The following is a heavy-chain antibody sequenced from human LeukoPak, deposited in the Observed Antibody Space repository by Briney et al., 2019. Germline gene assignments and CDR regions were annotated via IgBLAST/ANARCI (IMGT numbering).Heavy chain of an antibody. Sequence: PSETLSLTCTVSGGSISGYYWSWIRQPAGRGLECFGRIYTGGSTNYNPSLKSRLTMSVDTSKNQFSLKLSSVTAADTAVYFCARVSVRGASSDSWGQGTLVTVSS. CDR1: GGSISGYY. CDR3: ARVSVRGASSDS. D-gene: IGHD1-26*01. V-gene: IGHV4-4*07. CDR2: IYTGGST. J-gene: IGHJ4*02.